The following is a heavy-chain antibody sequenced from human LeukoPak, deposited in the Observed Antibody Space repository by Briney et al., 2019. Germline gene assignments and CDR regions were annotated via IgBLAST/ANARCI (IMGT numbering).Heavy chain of an antibody. J-gene: IGHJ1*01. Sequence: PSETLSLTCTVSGGSINSGGSYWSWIRQHPGKGLEWIAYIFYSGSTYYNPSLKSRVSLSLDTSKNQFSLKLSTVTAADTAVYYCARGGGGWTEYLQHWGQGTLVTVAS. CDR1: GGSINSGGSY. V-gene: IGHV4-31*03. CDR2: IFYSGST. D-gene: IGHD6-19*01. CDR3: ARGGGGWTEYLQH.